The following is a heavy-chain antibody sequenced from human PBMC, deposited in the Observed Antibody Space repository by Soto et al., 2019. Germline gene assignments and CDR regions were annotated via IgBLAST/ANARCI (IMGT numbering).Heavy chain of an antibody. V-gene: IGHV4-39*01. Sequence: SETLSLTCTVSGGSISSSSYYWGWFRQPPGKGLEWIGSIYYSGSTYYNPSLKSRVTISVDTSKNQFSLKLSSVTAADTAVYYCARRVYGDYSIDYWGQGTLVTVS. J-gene: IGHJ4*02. CDR1: GGSISSSSYY. CDR2: IYYSGST. D-gene: IGHD4-17*01. CDR3: ARRVYGDYSIDY.